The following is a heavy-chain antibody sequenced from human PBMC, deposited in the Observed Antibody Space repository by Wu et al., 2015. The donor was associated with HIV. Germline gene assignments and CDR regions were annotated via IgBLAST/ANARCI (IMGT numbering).Heavy chain of an antibody. CDR3: ARLLSKSTYYDITWGRALDI. J-gene: IGHJ3*02. V-gene: IGHV1-69*13. CDR1: GGTFSSYA. CDR2: IIPIFGTA. Sequence: QVQLVQSGAEVKKPGSSVKVSCKASGGTFSSYAISWVRQAPGQGLEWMGRIIPIFGTANYAQKFQGRVTITADESTSTAYMELSSLRSEDTAVYYCARLLSKSTYYDITWGRALDIWGQGTMVTVSS. D-gene: IGHD3-9*01.